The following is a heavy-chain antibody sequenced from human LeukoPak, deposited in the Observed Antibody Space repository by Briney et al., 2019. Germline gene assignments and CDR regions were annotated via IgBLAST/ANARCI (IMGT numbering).Heavy chain of an antibody. CDR1: GYSFTSYW. CDR2: IDPSDSYT. D-gene: IGHD3-3*01. J-gene: IGHJ6*02. Sequence: GESLKISCKGSGYSFTSYWISWVRQMPGKGLEWMGRIDPSDSYTNYSPSFQGHVTISADKSISTAYLQWSSLKASDTAMYYCAWSGYYQYYYYYYGMDVWGQGTTVTVSS. CDR3: AWSGYYQYYYYYYGMDV. V-gene: IGHV5-10-1*01.